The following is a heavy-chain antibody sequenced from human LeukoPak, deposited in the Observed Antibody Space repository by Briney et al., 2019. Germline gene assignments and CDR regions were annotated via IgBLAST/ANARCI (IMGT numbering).Heavy chain of an antibody. D-gene: IGHD3-10*01. CDR3: ARDFVEFGYYYGMDV. J-gene: IGHJ6*02. Sequence: GGSLRLSCAASGFTFSSYAMSWVRQAPGKGLEWVSAISGSGGSTYYADSVKGRFTISRDNAKNSLYLQMNSLRAEDTAVYYCARDFVEFGYYYGMDVWGQGTTVTVSS. V-gene: IGHV3-23*01. CDR1: GFTFSSYA. CDR2: ISGSGGST.